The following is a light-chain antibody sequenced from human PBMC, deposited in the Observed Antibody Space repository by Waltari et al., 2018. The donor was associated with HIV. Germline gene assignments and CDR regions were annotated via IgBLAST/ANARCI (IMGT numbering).Light chain of an antibody. J-gene: IGLJ2*01. CDR3: AVRDDTLGGGV. CDR1: TANIGANF. V-gene: IGLV1-47*01. CDR2: RDN. Sequence: QSVLTQPTSASGTPGQKVTISCSGGTANIGANFVFWFQQFPGTAPKLLIYRDNLRHSGVPARFSGSKSGTSASLTISGLRSDDEAHYFCAVRDDTLGGGVFGGGTKLTVL.